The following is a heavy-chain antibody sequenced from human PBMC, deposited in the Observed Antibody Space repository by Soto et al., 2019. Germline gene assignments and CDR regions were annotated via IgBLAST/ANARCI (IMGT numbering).Heavy chain of an antibody. CDR1: GFTFSSYG. J-gene: IGHJ4*02. CDR3: AKQEIYDY. Sequence: EQLLESGGDLVQPGGSLRLSCAASGFTFSSYGMHWVRQAPGKGLEWVAVISYDGSNKYYADSVKGRFTISRDNSKNTLYLQMNSLRAEDTAVYYCAKQEIYDYWGQGTLVTVSS. V-gene: IGHV3-30*18. D-gene: IGHD3-3*01. CDR2: ISYDGSNK.